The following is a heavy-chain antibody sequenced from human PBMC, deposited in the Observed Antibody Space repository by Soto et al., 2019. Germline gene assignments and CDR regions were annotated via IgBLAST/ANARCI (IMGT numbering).Heavy chain of an antibody. CDR1: RDTFNKYA. D-gene: IGHD2-21*02. V-gene: IGHV1-69*01. CDR2: IIPIFSSR. CDR3: ARGETDLGV. Sequence: QVQLVQSGAEVKKPGSSVKVSCKTSRDTFNKYAFNWVRQAPGQGLEWMGWIIPIFSSRNYAEKFQGRVTITADDSTSTAYMELRSLRFEYTAVYYCARGETDLGVWGQGTTVTVSS. J-gene: IGHJ6*02.